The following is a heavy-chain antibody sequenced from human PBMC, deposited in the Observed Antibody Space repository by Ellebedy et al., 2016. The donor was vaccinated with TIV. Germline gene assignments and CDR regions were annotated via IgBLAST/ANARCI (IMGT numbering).Heavy chain of an antibody. CDR1: GFTFSSYA. Sequence: GESLKISCTASGFTFSSYAMSWVRQAPGKGLEWVAGVNAGGIVIAYADSVKGRFIISRGNSKNTLYLKMNSLRAEDPAVYYCARGFRFGMDVWGQGTTVTVSS. V-gene: IGHV3-23*01. CDR2: VNAGGIVI. CDR3: ARGFRFGMDV. J-gene: IGHJ6*02. D-gene: IGHD3-10*01.